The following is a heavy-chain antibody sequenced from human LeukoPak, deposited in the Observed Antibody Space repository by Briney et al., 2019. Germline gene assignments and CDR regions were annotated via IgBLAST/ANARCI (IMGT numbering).Heavy chain of an antibody. CDR3: AELGITMIGGV. Sequence: PGGTLRLSCAASGFTFSSYGMSWVRQAPGKGLEWVSGITGNGATTYYADSVKGRFTISRDNAKNSLYLQMNSLRAEDTAVYYCAELGITMIGGVWGKGTTVTISS. J-gene: IGHJ6*04. CDR1: GFTFSSYG. CDR2: ITGNGATT. V-gene: IGHV3-23*01. D-gene: IGHD3-10*02.